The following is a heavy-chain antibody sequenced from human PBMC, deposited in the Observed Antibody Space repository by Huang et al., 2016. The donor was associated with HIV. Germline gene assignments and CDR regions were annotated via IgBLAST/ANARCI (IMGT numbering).Heavy chain of an antibody. Sequence: VQLVQSGAEVKKPGESLKISCKGSGYGFSRYWTAWVRQRPGKGLEWVWFSCPCDSDTTYGPSFEGQVTISADKSIGTAYLQWSSLRASDTAMYYCARRFSSSSGYFDYWGQGSLVTVSS. J-gene: IGHJ4*02. CDR2: SCPCDSDT. D-gene: IGHD6-6*01. CDR3: ARRFSSSSGYFDY. V-gene: IGHV5-51*01. CDR1: GYGFSRYW.